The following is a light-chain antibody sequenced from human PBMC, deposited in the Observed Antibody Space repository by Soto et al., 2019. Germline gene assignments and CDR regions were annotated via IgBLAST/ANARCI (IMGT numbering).Light chain of an antibody. CDR3: QQYNSYSGT. Sequence: DIQMTQSPSTLSASVGDRVTITCRASQSISTWLAWYQQKPGKAPKFLIYDASSLESGVPSRFSGSGSGTEFTLTISSLQPEDFATYYCQQYNSYSGTFGQGTKVEIK. J-gene: IGKJ1*01. CDR1: QSISTW. V-gene: IGKV1-5*01. CDR2: DAS.